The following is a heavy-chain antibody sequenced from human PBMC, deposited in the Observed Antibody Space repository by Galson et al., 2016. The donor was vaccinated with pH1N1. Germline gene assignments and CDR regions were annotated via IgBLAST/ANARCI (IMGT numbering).Heavy chain of an antibody. CDR1: GYTFTNYD. CDR3: ARGGYCSGGSCYDVFDY. J-gene: IGHJ4*02. CDR2: MNPNNDNT. D-gene: IGHD2-15*01. Sequence: SGYTFTNYDITWVRQGTGQGLEWMGWMNPNNDNTGYAQKFQGRVTMTRNTSISTAYMELSSLRSEDTAVYYCARGGYCSGGSCYDVFDYWGQGTLVTVS. V-gene: IGHV1-8*01.